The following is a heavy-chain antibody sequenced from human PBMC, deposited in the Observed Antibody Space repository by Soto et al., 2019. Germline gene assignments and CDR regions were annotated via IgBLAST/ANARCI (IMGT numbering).Heavy chain of an antibody. CDR3: ARGGVPNVLLRFGELSSWFDP. CDR2: INSDGSST. CDR1: GFTFSSYW. D-gene: IGHD3-10*01. J-gene: IGHJ5*02. V-gene: IGHV3-74*02. Sequence: VQLVESGGGLVKPGGSLRLSCAASGFTFSSYWMHWVRQAPGKGLVWVSRINSDGSSTSYADSVKGRFTISRDNAKNTLYLQMNSLRAEDTAVYYCARGGVPNVLLRFGELSSWFDPWGQGTLVTVSS.